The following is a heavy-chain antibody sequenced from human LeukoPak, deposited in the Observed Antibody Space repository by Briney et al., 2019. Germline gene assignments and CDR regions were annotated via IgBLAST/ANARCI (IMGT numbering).Heavy chain of an antibody. Sequence: SETLSLTCTVSGDSISSYYWSWIRQPAGKGLEWIGRIHPSGSTYYNPSLKSRVTLSVDTSKNQFSLKLSSVTAADTAVYYCARTIAASPKTPTDAFDYWGQGTLVTVSP. V-gene: IGHV4-4*07. CDR1: GDSISSYY. J-gene: IGHJ4*02. D-gene: IGHD6-6*01. CDR3: ARTIAASPKTPTDAFDY. CDR2: IHPSGST.